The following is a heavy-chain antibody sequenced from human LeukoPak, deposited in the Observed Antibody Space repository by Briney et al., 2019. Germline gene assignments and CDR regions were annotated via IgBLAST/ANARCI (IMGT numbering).Heavy chain of an antibody. CDR2: ISGSGTDT. J-gene: IGHJ4*02. CDR1: GFTFSSYA. V-gene: IGHV3-23*01. Sequence: GGSLRLSCAASGFTFSSYAMIWVRRAPGEGLEWVSAISGSGTDTYYADSVKGRFTIFRDNSKNTVYLQMNSLRAEDTAVYYCAKDPWGSRGYFDYWGQGTLVTVSS. D-gene: IGHD7-27*01. CDR3: AKDPWGSRGYFDY.